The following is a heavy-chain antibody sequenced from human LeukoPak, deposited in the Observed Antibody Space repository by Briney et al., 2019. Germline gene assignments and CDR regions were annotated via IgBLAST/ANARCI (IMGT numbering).Heavy chain of an antibody. CDR3: ATYSGSYSSDFDY. CDR1: GYTFTGYY. J-gene: IGHJ4*02. D-gene: IGHD1-26*01. CDR2: INPNSGGT. V-gene: IGHV1-2*02. Sequence: ASVEVSCKASGYTFTGYYMHWLRQAPGQGLEWMGWINPNSGGTNYAQKFQGRVTMTRDTSISTAYMELSRLRSDDTAVYYCATYSGSYSSDFDYWGQGTLVTVSS.